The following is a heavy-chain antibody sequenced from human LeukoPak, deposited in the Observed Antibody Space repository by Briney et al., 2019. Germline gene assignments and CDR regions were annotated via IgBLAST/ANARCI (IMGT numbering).Heavy chain of an antibody. CDR3: ARRLEYSGSKGVFDY. J-gene: IGHJ4*02. D-gene: IGHD1-26*01. V-gene: IGHV3-66*01. Sequence: GGSLRLSCAASGFTVTSNYMTCVRHAPEERLECFSIIYSGGYTDYADSVKGRFTISRDNSKNTLYLQMNSLRAEDTAVYYCARRLEYSGSKGVFDYWGQGTLVTVSS. CDR1: GFTVTSNY. CDR2: IYSGGYT.